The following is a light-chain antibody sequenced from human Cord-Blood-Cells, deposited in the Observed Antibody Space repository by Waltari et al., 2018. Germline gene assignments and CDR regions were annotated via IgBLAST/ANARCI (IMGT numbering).Light chain of an antibody. J-gene: IGKJ2*01. CDR2: DAS. CDR3: QQRSNWPLYT. V-gene: IGKV3-11*01. CDR1: QSVSSY. Sequence: EIVLTQSLATLSLSPGERATISCRASQSVSSYLAWYQQKPGQAPRLLIYDASNRATGIPARFSGSGSGTDFTLTISSLEPEDFAVYYCQQRSNWPLYTFGQGTKLEIK.